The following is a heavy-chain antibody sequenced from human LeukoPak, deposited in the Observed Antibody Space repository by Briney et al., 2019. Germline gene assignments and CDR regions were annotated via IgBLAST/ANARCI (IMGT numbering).Heavy chain of an antibody. CDR2: IYHSGST. CDR1: GGSISSSNW. Sequence: TSGTLSLTCAVSGGSISSSNWWSWVRQPPGKGLEWIGEIYHSGSTNYNPSLKSRVTISVDTSKNQFSLKLSSVTAADTAVYYCARRRSGYSYGLWGQGTLVTVSS. J-gene: IGHJ4*02. D-gene: IGHD5-18*01. V-gene: IGHV4-4*02. CDR3: ARRRSGYSYGL.